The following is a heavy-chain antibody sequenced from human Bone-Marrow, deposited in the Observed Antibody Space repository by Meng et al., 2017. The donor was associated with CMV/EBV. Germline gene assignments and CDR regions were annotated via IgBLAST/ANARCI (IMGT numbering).Heavy chain of an antibody. J-gene: IGHJ6*02. CDR3: ARRPRGSGYYYSYYYGMDV. CDR2: MNPNSGNT. CDR1: GYTFTSYD. V-gene: IGHV1-8*03. D-gene: IGHD3-22*01. Sequence: ASVKVSCKASGYTFTSYDINWVRQATGQGLEWMGWMNPNSGNTGYAQKFQGRVTITRNTSISTAYMELSSLRSEDTAVYYCARRPRGSGYYYSYYYGMDVWGQGTTVTVSS.